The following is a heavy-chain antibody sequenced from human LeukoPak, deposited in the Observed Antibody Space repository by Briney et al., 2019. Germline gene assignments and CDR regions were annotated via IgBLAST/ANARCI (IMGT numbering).Heavy chain of an antibody. D-gene: IGHD3-22*01. CDR1: GGFLSSSSYY. J-gene: IGHJ5*02. Sequence: SETLSLTCTVSGGFLSSSSYYWGWIRQPPGKGLEWIGSIYYSGTAYYNPSLESRVTISVDKSKNQFSLKLSSVTAADTAVYYCARVMAYYDSSGYLYNWFDPWGQGTLVTVSS. CDR3: ARVMAYYDSSGYLYNWFDP. V-gene: IGHV4-39*07. CDR2: IYYSGTA.